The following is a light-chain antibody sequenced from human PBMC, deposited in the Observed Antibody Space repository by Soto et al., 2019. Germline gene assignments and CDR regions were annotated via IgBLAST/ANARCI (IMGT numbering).Light chain of an antibody. CDR1: QSISSW. Sequence: DIQMTQSPSTLSASVGDRVTITCRASQSISSWLAWYQQKPGKAPKLLIYDASSLESGVPSRFSGSGSGTEFTLTISSLQPDDFSTYCCQQYHSYSWTFGQGTKVEIK. V-gene: IGKV1-5*01. CDR2: DAS. CDR3: QQYHSYSWT. J-gene: IGKJ1*01.